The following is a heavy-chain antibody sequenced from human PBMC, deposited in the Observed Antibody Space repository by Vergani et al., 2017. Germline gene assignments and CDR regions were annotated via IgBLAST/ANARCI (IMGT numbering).Heavy chain of an antibody. J-gene: IGHJ3*01. CDR1: GYIFSNFW. CDR3: ASGGHGSENGGALQL. V-gene: IGHV5-51*01. Sequence: EKQLVQSGSETKKPGESLKISCPAFGYIFSNFWIGWVRQRPGRGLEWMGIIYPGDSEVKSNPTFRGQVIFSVDTSVNTAYLQWRSLQASATATYFCASGGHGSENGGALQLWGQGTNITVSS. CDR2: IYPGDSEV. D-gene: IGHD3-10*01.